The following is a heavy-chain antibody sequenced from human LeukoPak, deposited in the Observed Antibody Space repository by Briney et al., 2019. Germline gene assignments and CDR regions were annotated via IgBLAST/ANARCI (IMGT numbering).Heavy chain of an antibody. CDR3: AGSVYDSSGYPPYYYYYMDV. CDR2: IIPILGTA. J-gene: IGHJ6*03. D-gene: IGHD3-22*01. CDR1: GGTFSSYA. Sequence: GASVKVSCKASGGTFSSYAISWVRQAPGQGLEWMGGIIPILGTANYAQKFQGRVTITTDESTSTAYMELSSLRSEDTAVYYCAGSVYDSSGYPPYYYYYMDVWGKGTTVTVSS. V-gene: IGHV1-69*05.